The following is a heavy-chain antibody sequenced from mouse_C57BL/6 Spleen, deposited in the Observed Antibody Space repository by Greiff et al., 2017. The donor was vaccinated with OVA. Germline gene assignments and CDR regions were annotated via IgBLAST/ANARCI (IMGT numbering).Heavy chain of an antibody. J-gene: IGHJ3*01. CDR1: GYTFTSYW. CDR3: ARDGKLGYSNYGAWFAY. D-gene: IGHD2-5*01. CDR2: IYPGSGST. V-gene: IGHV1-55*01. Sequence: QVQLQQPGAELVKPGASVKMSCKASGYTFTSYWITWVKQRPGQGLEWIGDIYPGSGSTNYNEKFKSKATLTVDTSSSTAYMQLSSLTSEDSAVYYCARDGKLGYSNYGAWFAYWGQGTLVTVSA.